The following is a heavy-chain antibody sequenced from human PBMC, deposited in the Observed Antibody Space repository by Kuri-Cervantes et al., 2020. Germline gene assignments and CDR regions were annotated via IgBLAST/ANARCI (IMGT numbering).Heavy chain of an antibody. Sequence: GESLKISCKGSGYIFPSYWFGWVRQMPGKGLDWMGIIHPGDSDTRYSPSFQGQVTISADKSISTAYLQWSSLKPSDTAMYYCARGLRYCSSTSCYGGNWFDPWGQGTLVTVSS. CDR3: ARGLRYCSSTSCYGGNWFDP. J-gene: IGHJ5*02. CDR2: IHPGDSDT. CDR1: GYIFPSYW. D-gene: IGHD2-2*01. V-gene: IGHV5-51*01.